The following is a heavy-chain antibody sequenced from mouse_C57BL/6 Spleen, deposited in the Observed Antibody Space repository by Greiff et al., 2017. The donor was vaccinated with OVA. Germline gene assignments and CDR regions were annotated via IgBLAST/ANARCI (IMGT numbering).Heavy chain of an antibody. CDR1: GYTFTSYW. V-gene: IGHV1-61*01. D-gene: IGHD2-5*01. CDR2: IYPSDSET. Sequence: QVQLQQPGAELVRPGSSVKLSCKASGYTFTSYWMDWVKQRPGQGLEWIGNIYPSDSETHYNQKFKDKATLTVDKSSSTAYMQLSSLTSEDSAVYYCARSGYSNYYWGQGTTLTVSS. J-gene: IGHJ2*01. CDR3: ARSGYSNYY.